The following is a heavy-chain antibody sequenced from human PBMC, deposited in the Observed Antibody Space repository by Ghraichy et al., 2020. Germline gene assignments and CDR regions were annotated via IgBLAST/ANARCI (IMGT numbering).Heavy chain of an antibody. CDR2: INTDGSST. V-gene: IGHV3-74*01. J-gene: IGHJ3*02. CDR3: ARDDRAGNSGAFDI. Sequence: VSQINTDGSSTSYADSVKGRFTISRDNAKNTLYLQMNSLSAVDTAVNYCARDDRAGNSGAFDIWGQG. D-gene: IGHD3-10*01.